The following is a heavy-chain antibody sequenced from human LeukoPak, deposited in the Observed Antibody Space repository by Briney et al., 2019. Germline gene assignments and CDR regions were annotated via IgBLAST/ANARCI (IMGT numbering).Heavy chain of an antibody. V-gene: IGHV3-7*01. D-gene: IGHD6-6*01. Sequence: GGSLRLSCVVSGLTFSGYWVTWVRQAPGKGLEWVANINQDASEKYYVESVKGRFAISRDNAKNSLYLQMNSLRAEDTAVYYCARDPSSYYGMDVWGQGTTVTVSS. CDR3: ARDPSSYYGMDV. J-gene: IGHJ6*02. CDR1: GLTFSGYW. CDR2: INQDASEK.